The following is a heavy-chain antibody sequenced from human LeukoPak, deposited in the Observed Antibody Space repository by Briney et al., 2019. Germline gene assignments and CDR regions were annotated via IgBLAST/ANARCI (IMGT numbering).Heavy chain of an antibody. Sequence: GASVKVSCKASGYSFTDKYMHWVRQAPGQGLEWMGWINPNSGGTNYAQKFQGRVTMTRDTSISTAYMELSRLRSDDTAVYYCATPGYSSGTTLDVWGKGTTVTVSS. V-gene: IGHV1-2*02. CDR3: ATPGYSSGTTLDV. CDR1: GYSFTDKY. D-gene: IGHD6-19*01. J-gene: IGHJ6*04. CDR2: INPNSGGT.